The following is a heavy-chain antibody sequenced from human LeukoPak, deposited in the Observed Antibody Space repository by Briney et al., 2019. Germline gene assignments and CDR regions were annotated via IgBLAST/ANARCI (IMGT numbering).Heavy chain of an antibody. D-gene: IGHD3-10*01. CDR2: IYHSGST. J-gene: IGHJ3*02. Sequence: PSETLSLTCTVSGYSISSGYYWGWIRQPPGKGLEWIGSIYHSGSTFNNPSLKSRVTISVDTSKNQFSLKVSSVTAADTAVYYCAKSNGYGLVDIWGQGTMVTVSS. CDR1: GYSISSGYY. V-gene: IGHV4-38-2*02. CDR3: AKSNGYGLVDI.